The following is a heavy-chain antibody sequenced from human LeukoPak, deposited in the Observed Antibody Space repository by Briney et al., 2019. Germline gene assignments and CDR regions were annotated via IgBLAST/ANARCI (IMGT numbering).Heavy chain of an antibody. CDR3: ARDYYGSGSPGGY. J-gene: IGHJ4*02. Sequence: SETLSLTCAVSGGSISSSNWWSWVRQPPGKGLEWIGEIYHSGSTNYNPSLKSRVTISVDKSKNQFSLKLSSVTAADTAVYYCARDYYGSGSPGGYWGQGTLVIVSS. CDR1: GGSISSSNW. CDR2: IYHSGST. V-gene: IGHV4-4*02. D-gene: IGHD3-10*01.